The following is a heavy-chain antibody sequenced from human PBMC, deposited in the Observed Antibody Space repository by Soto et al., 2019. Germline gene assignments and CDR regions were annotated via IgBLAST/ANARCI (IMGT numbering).Heavy chain of an antibody. Sequence: GASVKVSCKASGYTFTSYGISWVRQAPGQGLEWMGWISAYNGNTNYAQKLQGRVTMTTDTSTSTAYMELRSLRSDDTAVYYCARTRRIAAAGYNWFDPWGQGTLVTVSS. CDR1: GYTFTSYG. V-gene: IGHV1-18*01. CDR2: ISAYNGNT. CDR3: ARTRRIAAAGYNWFDP. D-gene: IGHD6-13*01. J-gene: IGHJ5*02.